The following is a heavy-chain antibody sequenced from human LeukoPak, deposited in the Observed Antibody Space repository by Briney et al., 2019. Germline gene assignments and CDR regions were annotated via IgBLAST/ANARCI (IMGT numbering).Heavy chain of an antibody. CDR3: AREIYPGIAAAGPFDY. CDR1: GFTFDDYG. V-gene: IGHV3-20*04. Sequence: PGGSLRLSCAASGFTFDDYGMSWVRQAPGKGLEWVSGINWNGGSTGYADSVKGRFTISRDNAKNSLYLQMNSLRAEDTALYYCAREIYPGIAAAGPFDYWGQGTLVTVSS. J-gene: IGHJ4*02. CDR2: INWNGGST. D-gene: IGHD6-13*01.